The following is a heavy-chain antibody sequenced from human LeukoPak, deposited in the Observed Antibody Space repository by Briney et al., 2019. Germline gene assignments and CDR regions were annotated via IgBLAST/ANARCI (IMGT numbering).Heavy chain of an antibody. D-gene: IGHD6-19*01. J-gene: IGHJ5*02. CDR2: ILYDESNK. CDR1: GFTFSSYA. CDR3: ARGPPLYSSGWDNWFDP. V-gene: IGHV3-30-3*01. Sequence: QPGRSLRLSCAASGFTFSSYAMHWVRQAPGKGLEWVAVILYDESNKYYADSVKGRFTISRDNSKNTLSLQMNSLRAEDTAVYYCARGPPLYSSGWDNWFDPWGQGTLVIVSS.